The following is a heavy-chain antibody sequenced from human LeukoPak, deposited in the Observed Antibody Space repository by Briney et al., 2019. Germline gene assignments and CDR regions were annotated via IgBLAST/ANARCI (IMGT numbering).Heavy chain of an antibody. D-gene: IGHD3-9*01. CDR1: GFTFSNAW. CDR2: IKSKIDGGTT. CDR3: TTIKVLRYFVYFDY. V-gene: IGHV3-15*01. Sequence: GGSLRLSCAASGFTFSNAWMSWVRQAPGKGLEWVGRIKSKIDGGTTDYAAPVKGRFTISRDDSKNTLYLQMNSLKTEDTAVYYSTTIKVLRYFVYFDYWGQGTLVTVSS. J-gene: IGHJ4*02.